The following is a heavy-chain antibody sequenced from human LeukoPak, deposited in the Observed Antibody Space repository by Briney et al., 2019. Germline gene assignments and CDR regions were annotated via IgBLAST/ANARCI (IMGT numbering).Heavy chain of an antibody. CDR3: AKTFGEFSISAFDI. J-gene: IGHJ3*02. V-gene: IGHV3-23*01. CDR1: GFTFSSYW. D-gene: IGHD3-10*01. CDR2: ISGSGGTT. Sequence: GGSLRLSCAASGFTFSSYWMSWVRQAPGKGLEWVSAISGSGGTTYYADSVKDRFTISRDNSKNTLYLQMNSLRAEDTAVYYCAKTFGEFSISAFDIWGQGTMVTVSS.